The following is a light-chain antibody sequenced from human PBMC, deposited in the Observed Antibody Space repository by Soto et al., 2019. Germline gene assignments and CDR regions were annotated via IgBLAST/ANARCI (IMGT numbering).Light chain of an antibody. CDR1: QTISSW. CDR3: QHYNSYAQA. Sequence: DIQMTQSPSTLSGSVGDRVTITYRASQTISSWLAWYQQKPGKAPKLLFYKASTLKSGVPSSLSGSGSGTEFTLTISTLQPDDFATSYCQHYNSYAQAFGQGTKVDIK. V-gene: IGKV1-5*03. J-gene: IGKJ1*01. CDR2: KAS.